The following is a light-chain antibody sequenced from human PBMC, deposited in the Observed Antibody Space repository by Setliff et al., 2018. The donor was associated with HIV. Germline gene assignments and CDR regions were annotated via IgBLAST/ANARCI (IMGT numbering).Light chain of an antibody. V-gene: IGLV2-11*01. CDR1: SSDVGGYNY. Sequence: QSVPTQPRSVSGSPGQSVTISCTGTSSDVGGYNYVSWYQHLPGKAPKLMIYDVTKRPSGVPDRFSGSKSGNTASLTISGLQSEDEADYYCCSYAGSYTSLYVFGTGTKVTVL. CDR3: CSYAGSYTSLYV. J-gene: IGLJ1*01. CDR2: DVT.